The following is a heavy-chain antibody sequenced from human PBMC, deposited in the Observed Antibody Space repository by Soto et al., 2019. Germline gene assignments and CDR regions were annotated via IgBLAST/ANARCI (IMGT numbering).Heavy chain of an antibody. CDR3: ARSGYYGSGSFTWFDP. D-gene: IGHD3-10*01. Sequence: QVQLVQSGAEVKKPGSSVKVSCKATGGTFSSYAISWVRQAPGQGLAWMGGIIPIFGTANYAQKFQGRVTITADESTSAAYMELSSLRSEDTAVYYCARSGYYGSGSFTWFDPWGQGTLVTVSS. V-gene: IGHV1-69*01. J-gene: IGHJ5*02. CDR2: IIPIFGTA. CDR1: GGTFSSYA.